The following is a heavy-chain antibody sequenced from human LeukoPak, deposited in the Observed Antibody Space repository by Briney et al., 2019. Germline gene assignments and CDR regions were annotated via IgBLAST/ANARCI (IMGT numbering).Heavy chain of an antibody. CDR2: INPSGGTT. J-gene: IGHJ4*02. Sequence: GASVKVSCKASGYTFTSYYMHWVRQAPGQGLEWMGLINPSGGTTRYAQKLQGRVTMTTDTSTSTAYMELRSLRSDDTAVYYCARDRSSGWPDFDYWGQGTLVTVSS. V-gene: IGHV1-46*01. CDR1: GYTFTSYY. CDR3: ARDRSSGWPDFDY. D-gene: IGHD6-19*01.